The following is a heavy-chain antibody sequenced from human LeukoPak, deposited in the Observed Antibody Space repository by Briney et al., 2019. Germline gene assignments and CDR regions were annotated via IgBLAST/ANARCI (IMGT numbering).Heavy chain of an antibody. Sequence: TSETLSLTCTVSGGSISSYYWSWIRQPLGKGLEWIGYIYYSGSTNYNPSLKSRVTISVDTSKNQFSLKLSSVTAADTAVYYCARALRARITGTTASVYGMDVWGQGTTVTVSS. CDR3: ARALRARITGTTASVYGMDV. J-gene: IGHJ6*02. CDR1: GGSISSYY. CDR2: IYYSGST. V-gene: IGHV4-59*01. D-gene: IGHD1-20*01.